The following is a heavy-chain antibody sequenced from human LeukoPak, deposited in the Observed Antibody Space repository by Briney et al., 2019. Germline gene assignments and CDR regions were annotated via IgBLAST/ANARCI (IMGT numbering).Heavy chain of an antibody. D-gene: IGHD5-12*01. Sequence: GGSLRRSGAASGFTFSSYAMHWVRQAPGKGLEWVAVISYDGSNKYYADSVKGRFTISRDNSKNTLYLQMNSLRAEDTAVYYCARGGYSGHTPLGYWGQGTLVTVSS. CDR1: GFTFSSYA. CDR2: ISYDGSNK. V-gene: IGHV3-30*01. J-gene: IGHJ4*02. CDR3: ARGGYSGHTPLGY.